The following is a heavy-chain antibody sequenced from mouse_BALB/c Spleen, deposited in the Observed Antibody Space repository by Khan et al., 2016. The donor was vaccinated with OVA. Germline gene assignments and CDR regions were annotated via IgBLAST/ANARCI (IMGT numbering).Heavy chain of an antibody. Sequence: EVQLQESGAEFVKPGASVKLSCTASGFNIKDTYMHWINQRPQQGLVWIGRIDPANGNDRYNPKFQDKATITADASSNTAYLQLSSLTSEDTAVYYCIRGAYSGLFAYWGQGTLVTVSA. CDR1: GFNIKDTY. J-gene: IGHJ3*01. V-gene: IGHV14-3*02. CDR2: IDPANGND. D-gene: IGHD2-10*01. CDR3: IRGAYSGLFAY.